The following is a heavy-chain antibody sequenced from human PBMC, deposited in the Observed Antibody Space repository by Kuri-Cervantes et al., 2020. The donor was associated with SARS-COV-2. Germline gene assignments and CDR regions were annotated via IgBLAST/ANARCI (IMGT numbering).Heavy chain of an antibody. CDR2: ISYDGSNK. J-gene: IGHJ4*02. Sequence: GESLKISCAASGFTFSSYGMLWVRQAPGKGLEWVAVISYDGSNKYYADSVKGRFTISRDNSKNTLYLQMNSLRAEDTAVYYCAKDQGDSYGISYFDYWGQGTLVTVSS. CDR3: AKDQGDSYGISYFDY. CDR1: GFTFSSYG. V-gene: IGHV3-30*18. D-gene: IGHD5-18*01.